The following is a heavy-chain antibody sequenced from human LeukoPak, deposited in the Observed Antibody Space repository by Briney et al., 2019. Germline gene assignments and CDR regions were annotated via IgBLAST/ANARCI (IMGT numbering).Heavy chain of an antibody. CDR2: ISSSSSTI. V-gene: IGHV3-48*01. CDR3: ARGSDYDFWSGYRYVIDY. CDR1: GFTFSSYS. Sequence: PGGSLRLSCAASGFTFSSYSMNWVRQAPGKGLEWVSYISSSSSTIYYADSVKGRFTISRDNAKNSLYLQMNSLRAEDTAVYYCARGSDYDFWSGYRYVIDYWGQGTLVTVSS. J-gene: IGHJ4*02. D-gene: IGHD3-3*01.